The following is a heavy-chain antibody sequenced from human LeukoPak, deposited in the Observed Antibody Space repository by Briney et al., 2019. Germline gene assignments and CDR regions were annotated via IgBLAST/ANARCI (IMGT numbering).Heavy chain of an antibody. J-gene: IGHJ4*02. CDR2: IVVGSGNT. D-gene: IGHD2-2*01. V-gene: IGHV1-58*01. Sequence: SVKVSCTASGFTFTSSAVQWVRQARGQRLEWIGWIVVGSGNTNYAQKFQERVTITRDMSTSTAYMELSSLRSEDTAVYYCAASIIGYCSSTSCYDGGPFDYWGQGTLVTVSS. CDR3: AASIIGYCSSTSCYDGGPFDY. CDR1: GFTFTSSA.